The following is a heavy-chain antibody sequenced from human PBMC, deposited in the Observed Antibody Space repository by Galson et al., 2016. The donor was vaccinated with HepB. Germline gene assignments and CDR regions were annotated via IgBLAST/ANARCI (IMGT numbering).Heavy chain of an antibody. CDR3: AKSGSSSSYQYMDV. J-gene: IGHJ6*03. D-gene: IGHD6-6*01. CDR1: GFTFRSYG. V-gene: IGHV3-30*18. CDR2: ISYDGNYK. Sequence: SLRLSCAASGFTFRSYGMHWVRQAPGKGLEWVAVISYDGNYKYYAGAVKGRFTISRDDSKNTVFLQMNSLRAEDTAVYYCAKSGSSSSYQYMDVWGKGTTVSVSS.